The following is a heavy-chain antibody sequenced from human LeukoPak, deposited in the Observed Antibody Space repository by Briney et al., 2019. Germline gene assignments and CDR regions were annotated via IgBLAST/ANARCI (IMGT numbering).Heavy chain of an antibody. CDR3: ARGTAAPAFDI. J-gene: IGHJ3*02. CDR1: GGSISNYY. D-gene: IGHD1/OR15-1a*01. Sequence: SETLSLTCTVSGGSISNYYWSWIRQPPGKGLEWIGYIYYTGGTNSNPSLKSRVTISVRTSMNQFSLKLSSVTAADTAVYYCARGTAAPAFDIWGQGTMVTVSS. V-gene: IGHV4-59*01. CDR2: IYYTGGT.